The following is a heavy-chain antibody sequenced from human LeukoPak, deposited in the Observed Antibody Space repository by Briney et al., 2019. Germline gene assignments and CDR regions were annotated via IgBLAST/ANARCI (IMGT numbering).Heavy chain of an antibody. J-gene: IGHJ4*02. CDR2: ISSSSSYI. D-gene: IGHD4-17*01. Sequence: GGSLRLSCAASGSTFSSYSMNWVRQAPGKGLEWVSPISSSSSYIYYADSVKGRFTISRDNAKNSLYLQMNSLRAEDTAVYYCARDLYGDYDVCFDYWGQGTLVTVSS. CDR1: GSTFSSYS. CDR3: ARDLYGDYDVCFDY. V-gene: IGHV3-21*01.